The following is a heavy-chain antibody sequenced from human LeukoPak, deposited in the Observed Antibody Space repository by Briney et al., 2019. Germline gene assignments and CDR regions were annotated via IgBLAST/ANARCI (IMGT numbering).Heavy chain of an antibody. J-gene: IGHJ5*02. CDR1: GGSFSGYY. CDR3: ARGKGVYCSGGSCYTQNWFDP. Sequence: SETLSLTCAVYGGSFSGYYWSWIRQPPGKGLEWIGEINHRGSTNYNPSLKSRVTISVDTSKNQFSLKLSSVTAADTAVYYCARGKGVYCSGGSCYTQNWFDPWGQGTLVTVSS. D-gene: IGHD2-15*01. CDR2: INHRGST. V-gene: IGHV4-34*01.